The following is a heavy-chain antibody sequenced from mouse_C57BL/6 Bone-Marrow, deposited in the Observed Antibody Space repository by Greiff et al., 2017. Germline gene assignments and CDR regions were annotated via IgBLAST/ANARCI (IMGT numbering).Heavy chain of an antibody. CDR2: IWSGGST. CDR3: ARNFWFAY. Sequence: QVQLKQSGPGLVQPSQSLSITCTVSGFSLTSYGVHWVRQSPGKGLEWLGVIWSGGSTDYNAAFISRLSISKDNSKSQVFFKMNSLQADDTAIYYCARNFWFAYWGQGTLVTVSA. J-gene: IGHJ3*01. V-gene: IGHV2-2*01. CDR1: GFSLTSYG.